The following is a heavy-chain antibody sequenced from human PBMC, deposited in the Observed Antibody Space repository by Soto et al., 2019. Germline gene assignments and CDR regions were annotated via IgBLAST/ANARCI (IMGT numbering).Heavy chain of an antibody. CDR3: ARVIVVVVAHDY. Sequence: QVQLQESGPGLVKPSQTLSLTCTVAGGSISSGDYYWSWIRQPPGKGLEWIGYIYYSGSTYYNPSLKSRVTISLDTSKNQFSLKLSSVTAADTAVYYCARVIVVVVAHDYWGQGTLVTVSS. D-gene: IGHD2-15*01. V-gene: IGHV4-30-4*01. J-gene: IGHJ4*02. CDR2: IYYSGST. CDR1: GGSISSGDYY.